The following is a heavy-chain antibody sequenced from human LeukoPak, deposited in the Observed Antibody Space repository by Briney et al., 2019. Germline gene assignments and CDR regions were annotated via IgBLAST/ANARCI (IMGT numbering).Heavy chain of an antibody. V-gene: IGHV3-23*01. J-gene: IGHJ4*02. D-gene: IGHD3-10*01. CDR1: GFTFSSYA. CDR3: AKRGGYETMAAFDY. CDR2: ISLSGTDT. Sequence: GGSLRLSCAASGFTFSSYAMSWVRQAPGKGLEWVSAISLSGTDTYYADSVKGRFTISRDNSKNTLYLQMSSLRAEDSAVYYCAKRGGYETMAAFDYWGQGTLVTVSS.